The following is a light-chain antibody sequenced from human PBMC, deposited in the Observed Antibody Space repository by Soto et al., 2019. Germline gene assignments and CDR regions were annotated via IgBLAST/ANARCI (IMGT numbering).Light chain of an antibody. CDR2: AAS. CDR1: QGIRHY. Sequence: DIPMTQSQSSLSASVGDRVTITCRASQGIRHYLAWYQQKPGKVPKLLIYAASNLQSGVPSRFRGGGSGTEFTLTISSLQPEDVATYYCQNFDSAPQTFGQGTEVEIK. CDR3: QNFDSAPQT. J-gene: IGKJ1*01. V-gene: IGKV1-27*01.